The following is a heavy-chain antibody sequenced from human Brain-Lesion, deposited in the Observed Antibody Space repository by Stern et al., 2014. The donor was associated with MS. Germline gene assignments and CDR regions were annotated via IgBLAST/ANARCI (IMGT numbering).Heavy chain of an antibody. CDR2: IFNGGTP. CDR3: ARGRVVPGFQYYATDV. V-gene: IGHV4-61*02. CDR1: GGSISSGGYY. D-gene: IGHD2-2*01. Sequence: VQLVESGPGLVKPTQTLSLSCTVSGGSISSGGYYWSWIRQPAGKGLEWIGRIFNGGTPSYTPSLKSRVTISIDTSKNQFSLRLNSMTAADTAVYYCARGRVVPGFQYYATDVWGQGTTVIVSS. J-gene: IGHJ6*02.